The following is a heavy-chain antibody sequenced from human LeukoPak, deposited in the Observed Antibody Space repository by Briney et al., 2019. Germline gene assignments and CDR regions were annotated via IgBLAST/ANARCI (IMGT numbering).Heavy chain of an antibody. CDR3: ARGMGYSYVLDY. D-gene: IGHD5-18*01. J-gene: IGHJ4*02. V-gene: IGHV1-69*05. Sequence: GASVKVSCKASGVTFISTAINWVRQAPGQGLEWMERIIPMYGSPNHAQKFQGRVTITTDESMSTAYMELNSLTSEDTAVYFCARGMGYSYVLDYWGQGTLVTVSS. CDR1: GVTFISTA. CDR2: IIPMYGSP.